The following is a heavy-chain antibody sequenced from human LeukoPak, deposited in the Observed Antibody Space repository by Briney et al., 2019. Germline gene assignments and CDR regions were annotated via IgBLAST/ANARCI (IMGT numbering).Heavy chain of an antibody. CDR3: AKAAAGSQHSYYYYYYLDV. CDR2: INPNSGGT. Sequence: ASVKVSCKASGYTFTGYYMRWVRQAPGQGLEWMGWINPNSGGTNYAQKFQGRVTMTRDTSISTAYMELSRLRSDDTAVCYCAKAAAGSQHSYYYYYYLDVWGTGTTVTISS. V-gene: IGHV1-2*02. CDR1: GYTFTGYY. J-gene: IGHJ6*03. D-gene: IGHD6-13*01.